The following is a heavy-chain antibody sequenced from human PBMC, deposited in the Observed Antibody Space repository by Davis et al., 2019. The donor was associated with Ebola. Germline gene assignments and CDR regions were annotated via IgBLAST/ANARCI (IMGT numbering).Heavy chain of an antibody. CDR3: ATDCSHSTSCD. J-gene: IGHJ4*02. CDR1: GFTFNTYA. CDR2: VTGPGDTT. Sequence: PGGSLRLSCTTSGFTFNTYAMSWLRQPPGKGLEWFSTVTGPGDTTFYADFVKGRFIISRDNAKNSLYLQMNYLRAEDKAVYYCATDCSHSTSCDWGQGTLVTVSS. V-gene: IGHV3-23*01. D-gene: IGHD2-2*01.